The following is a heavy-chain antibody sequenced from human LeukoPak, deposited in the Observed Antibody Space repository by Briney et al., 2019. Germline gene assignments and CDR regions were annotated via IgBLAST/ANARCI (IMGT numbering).Heavy chain of an antibody. CDR1: GFTFSSYG. Sequence: GGSLRLSCAASGFTFSSYGMHWVRQAPGKGLEWVAVISYDGSNKYYADSVKGRFTISRDNSKNTLYLQMNSLRAEDTAVYYCAKDRSSSWSLDVWGKGTTVTVSS. J-gene: IGHJ6*04. CDR2: ISYDGSNK. D-gene: IGHD6-13*01. V-gene: IGHV3-30*18. CDR3: AKDRSSSWSLDV.